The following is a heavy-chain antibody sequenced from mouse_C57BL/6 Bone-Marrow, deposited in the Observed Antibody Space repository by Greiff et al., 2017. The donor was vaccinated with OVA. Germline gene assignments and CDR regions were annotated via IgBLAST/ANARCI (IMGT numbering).Heavy chain of an antibody. J-gene: IGHJ4*01. Sequence: QVQLKQSGAELVRPGTSVKVSCKASGYAFTNYLIEWVKQRPGQGLEWIGVINPGSGGTNYNEKFKGKATLTADKSSSTAYMQLSSLTSEDSAVYFCASSYDYDAMDYWGQGTSVTVSS. CDR1: GYAFTNYL. CDR3: ASSYDYDAMDY. V-gene: IGHV1-54*01. CDR2: INPGSGGT.